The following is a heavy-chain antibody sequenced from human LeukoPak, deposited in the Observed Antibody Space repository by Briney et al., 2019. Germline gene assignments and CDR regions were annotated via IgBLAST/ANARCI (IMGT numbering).Heavy chain of an antibody. J-gene: IGHJ3*02. Sequence: SETLSLTCTVSGGSISSYYWSWIRQPAGKGLEWIGRIYTSGSTNYNPSLKSRVTISVDTSKNQFSLKLSSVTAADTAVYYCATNSGYSSSWYLLSAFDIWGQGTMVTVSS. CDR3: ATNSGYSSSWYLLSAFDI. D-gene: IGHD6-13*01. CDR1: GGSISSYY. V-gene: IGHV4-4*07. CDR2: IYTSGST.